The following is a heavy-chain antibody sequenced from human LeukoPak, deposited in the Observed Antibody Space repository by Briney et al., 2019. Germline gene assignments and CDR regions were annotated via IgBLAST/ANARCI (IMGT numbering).Heavy chain of an antibody. CDR2: IYTSGST. V-gene: IGHV4-4*07. J-gene: IGHJ4*02. CDR1: GGSISSYY. CDR3: ARDHYCSSTSCYLPPYFDY. Sequence: SETLSLTCTVSGGSISSYYWSWIRQPAGKGLEWIGRIYTSGSTNYNPSLKSRVTMSVDTSKNQFSLKLSSETAADTAVYYCARDHYCSSTSCYLPPYFDYWGQGTLVTVSS. D-gene: IGHD2-2*01.